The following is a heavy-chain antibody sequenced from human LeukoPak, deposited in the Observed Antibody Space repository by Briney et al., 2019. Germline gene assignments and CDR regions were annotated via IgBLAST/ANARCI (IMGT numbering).Heavy chain of an antibody. CDR1: GFTFRNYG. V-gene: IGHV3-33*01. D-gene: IGHD2-15*01. J-gene: IGHJ4*02. Sequence: GGSLRLSCAASGFTFRNYGMHWVRQAPGKGLEWVALIWYDGNNKYYADSVKGRFTISRDNSKNTLYLQMNSLRADDTAVYYCARQYCSGDNCSFSDWGQGTLATVSS. CDR2: IWYDGNNK. CDR3: ARQYCSGDNCSFSD.